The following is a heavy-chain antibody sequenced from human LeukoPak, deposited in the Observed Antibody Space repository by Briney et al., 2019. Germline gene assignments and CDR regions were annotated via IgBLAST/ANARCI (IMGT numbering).Heavy chain of an antibody. D-gene: IGHD3-10*01. CDR1: GGSFSGYY. CDR2: INHSGST. V-gene: IGHV4-34*01. Sequence: SETLSLTCAVYGGSFSGYYWSWIRQPPGKGLEWIGEINHSGSTNYNPSLKSRVTISVDTSKNQFSLKLSSVTAADTAVYYCARVGVLLWFGESRGYYFDYWGQGTLVTVSS. J-gene: IGHJ4*02. CDR3: ARVGVLLWFGESRGYYFDY.